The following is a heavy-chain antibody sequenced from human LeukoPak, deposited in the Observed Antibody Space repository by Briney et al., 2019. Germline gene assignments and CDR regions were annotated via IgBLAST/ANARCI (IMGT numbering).Heavy chain of an antibody. J-gene: IGHJ4*02. Sequence: GGSLRLSCAASGFTFSSYAMSWVRQAPGKGLEWVSAISGSGGSTYYADSVKGRFTISRDNFKNTLYLQMNSLRAEDTAVYYCAKSVIAVAGVPYYFDYWGQGTLVTVSS. D-gene: IGHD6-19*01. V-gene: IGHV3-23*01. CDR2: ISGSGGST. CDR3: AKSVIAVAGVPYYFDY. CDR1: GFTFSSYA.